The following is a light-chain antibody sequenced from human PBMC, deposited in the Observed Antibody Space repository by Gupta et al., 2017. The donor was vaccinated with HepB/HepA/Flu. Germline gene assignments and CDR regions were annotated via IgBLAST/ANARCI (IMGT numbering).Light chain of an antibody. CDR1: QTISSW. CDR2: RAS. V-gene: IGKV1-5*03. J-gene: IGKJ1*01. Sequence: DIQMTQSPSTLSASVGDRVTITCRASQTISSWLAWYPQRPGKAPKLLIQRASSSESGVPSRFSGAKSGTEFTLTINILQPDDFATYYCQQYTTYSRTFGQWTKVEIK. CDR3: QQYTTYSRT.